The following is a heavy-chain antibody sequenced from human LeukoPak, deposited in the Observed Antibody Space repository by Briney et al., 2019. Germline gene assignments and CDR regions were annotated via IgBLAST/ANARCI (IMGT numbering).Heavy chain of an antibody. CDR3: ARHAQLGRLTN. V-gene: IGHV4-39*01. J-gene: IGHJ4*02. CDR2: IYYSGST. CDR1: GGSISSSSYY. Sequence: SETLSLTCTVSGGSISSSSYYWGWIRQPPGKGPEWIGSIYYSGSTYYNPSLKSRVTISVDTSKNQFSLKLSSVTAADTAVYYCARHAQLGRLTNWGQGTLVTVSS. D-gene: IGHD6-6*01.